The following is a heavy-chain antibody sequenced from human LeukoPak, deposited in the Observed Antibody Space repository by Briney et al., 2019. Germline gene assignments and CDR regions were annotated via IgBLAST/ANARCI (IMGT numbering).Heavy chain of an antibody. Sequence: PSETLSLTCTVSGGSISSSSYYWGWIRQPPGKGLEWIGSIYYSGSTYYNPSLKSRVTISVDTSKNQFSLKLSSVTAADTAVYYCARRRITMVRGVLDQDYWGQGTLVTVSS. CDR3: ARRRITMVRGVLDQDY. CDR2: IYYSGST. CDR1: GGSISSSSYY. V-gene: IGHV4-39*07. J-gene: IGHJ4*02. D-gene: IGHD3-10*01.